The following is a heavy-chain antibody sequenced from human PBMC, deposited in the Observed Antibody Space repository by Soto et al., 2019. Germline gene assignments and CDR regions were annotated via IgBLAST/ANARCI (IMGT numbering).Heavy chain of an antibody. Sequence: WIRQHPGKGLGWIGIIYPGDSDTRYSPSFQGQVTVSADKSISTAYLQWSSLKASDTAMYYCARPGYGDYADYWGQGTLVTVS. CDR3: ARPGYGDYADY. V-gene: IGHV5-51*01. CDR2: IYPGDSDT. D-gene: IGHD4-17*01. J-gene: IGHJ4*02.